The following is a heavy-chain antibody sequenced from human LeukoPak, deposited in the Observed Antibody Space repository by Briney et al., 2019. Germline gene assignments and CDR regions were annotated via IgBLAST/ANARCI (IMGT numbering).Heavy chain of an antibody. CDR3: ARATTSVAPQIS. Sequence: GGSLRLSCAASGFTFSSYAMSWVRQAPGKGLEWVSVISGSGYTTYFEDSVKGRFTISRDNSKNTLYLQMNSLRVEDTALYYCARATTSVAPQISWGPGTTVTVSS. CDR2: ISGSGYTT. J-gene: IGHJ6*02. V-gene: IGHV3-23*01. CDR1: GFTFSSYA. D-gene: IGHD4-23*01.